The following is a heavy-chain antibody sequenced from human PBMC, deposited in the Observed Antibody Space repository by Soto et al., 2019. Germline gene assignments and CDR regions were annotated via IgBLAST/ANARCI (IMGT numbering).Heavy chain of an antibody. Sequence: ASVKVSCKASGYTFTGYYMHWVRQAPGQGLEWMGWINPNSGGTNYAQKFQGRVTMTRDTSISTAYMELSRLRSDDTAVYYRARVARYCSGGSCYSNWFDPWGQGTLVTVSS. V-gene: IGHV1-2*02. D-gene: IGHD2-15*01. J-gene: IGHJ5*02. CDR2: INPNSGGT. CDR1: GYTFTGYY. CDR3: ARVARYCSGGSCYSNWFDP.